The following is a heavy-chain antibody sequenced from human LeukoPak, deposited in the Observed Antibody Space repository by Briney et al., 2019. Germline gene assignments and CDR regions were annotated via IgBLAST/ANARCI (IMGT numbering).Heavy chain of an antibody. CDR3: ASQYPPYNWFDP. Sequence: SETLSLTCAVYGGSFSGYYWSWIRQPPGKGLEWIGEINHSGSTNYNPSLKSRVTISVDTSKNQFSLKLSSVTAADTAVYYCASQYPPYNWFDPWGQGTLVTVSS. D-gene: IGHD2-2*01. V-gene: IGHV4-34*01. CDR1: GGSFSGYY. CDR2: INHSGST. J-gene: IGHJ5*02.